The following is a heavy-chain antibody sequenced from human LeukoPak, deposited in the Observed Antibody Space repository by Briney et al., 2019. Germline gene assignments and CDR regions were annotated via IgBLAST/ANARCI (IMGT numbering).Heavy chain of an antibody. V-gene: IGHV1-18*01. Sequence: ASVKVSCKASGYTFTSYGISWVRQAPGQGLEWMGWISAYNGNTNYAQKLQGRVTMTTDTSTSTAYMELRSLRSDDTAVYYCARVVLATTYSNYSYYYYYMDVWGKGTTVTVSS. CDR2: ISAYNGNT. D-gene: IGHD4-11*01. J-gene: IGHJ6*03. CDR3: ARVVLATTYSNYSYYYYYMDV. CDR1: GYTFTSYG.